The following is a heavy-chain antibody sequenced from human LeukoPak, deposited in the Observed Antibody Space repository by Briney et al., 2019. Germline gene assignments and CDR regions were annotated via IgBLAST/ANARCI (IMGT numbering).Heavy chain of an antibody. Sequence: GGSLRLSCAASGFTFSKAWMRWVRQAPGEGLEWLGRIKSETDGGATDYPALVKARFTISRDDLRNTLYLQMNSLRVEDTAVYYCTTDPRNGYYFDYWGQGTLVTVSS. CDR2: IKSETDGGAT. CDR1: GFTFSKAW. D-gene: IGHD1-1*01. V-gene: IGHV3-15*01. CDR3: TTDPRNGYYFDY. J-gene: IGHJ4*02.